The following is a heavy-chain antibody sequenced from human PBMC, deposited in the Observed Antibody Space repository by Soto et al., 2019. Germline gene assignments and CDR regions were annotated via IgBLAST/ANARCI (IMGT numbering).Heavy chain of an antibody. D-gene: IGHD6-19*01. CDR1: GVSIISSSYY. Sequence: SETLSLTCTVSGVSIISSSYYWVLIRRPPGKGLEWIGSIYYSGSTYYNPSLKSRVTISVDTSKNQFSLKLSSVTAADTAVYYCASRAVAGTFGYWFVPWCQGTLVSVFS. CDR2: IYYSGST. V-gene: IGHV4-39*01. J-gene: IGHJ5*02. CDR3: ASRAVAGTFGYWFVP.